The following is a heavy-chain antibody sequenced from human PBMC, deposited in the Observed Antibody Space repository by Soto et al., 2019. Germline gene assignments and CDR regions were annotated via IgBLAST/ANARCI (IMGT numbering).Heavy chain of an antibody. CDR3: VKDGSSGWPYYYGLDV. V-gene: IGHV3-30*18. Sequence: GGSLRLSCAASGFTFSSYGMHWVRQAPGKGLEWVAVISYDGSNKYYADSVKGRFTISRDNSKNTLYLQMSSLRAEDTAVYYCVKDGSSGWPYYYGLDVWGQGTTVTVSS. CDR2: ISYDGSNK. J-gene: IGHJ6*02. CDR1: GFTFSSYG. D-gene: IGHD6-19*01.